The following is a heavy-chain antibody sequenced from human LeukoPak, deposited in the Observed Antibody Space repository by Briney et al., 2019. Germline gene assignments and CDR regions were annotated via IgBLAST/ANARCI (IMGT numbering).Heavy chain of an antibody. D-gene: IGHD3-22*01. J-gene: IGHJ4*02. V-gene: IGHV1-69*05. CDR1: GGTLSSYV. CDR2: IIALFATA. Sequence: ASVKVSCKASGGTLSSYVITWVRQAPGQGLEWVGGIIALFATAKYAQKFQGRVTITMDEPTSIAYMALSSLTSEDTAVYYCARARDYYDSSGSLGPFDYWGQGTLVTVSS. CDR3: ARARDYYDSSGSLGPFDY.